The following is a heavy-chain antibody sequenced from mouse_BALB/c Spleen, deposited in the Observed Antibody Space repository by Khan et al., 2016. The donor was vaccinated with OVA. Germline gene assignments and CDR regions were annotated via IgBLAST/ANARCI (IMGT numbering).Heavy chain of an antibody. D-gene: IGHD4-1*01. J-gene: IGHJ3*01. CDR1: GYSITSDYA. V-gene: IGHV3-2*02. CDR3: ASLGPRFTF. CDR2: ISYIGST. Sequence: VQLKQSGPGLVNPSQSLSLSCTVTGYSITSDYAWNWIRQFPGNNLEWMGYISYIGSTSYNPSLISRISITRDTSKNQFFLQLNSVTPEDTATHYCASLGPRFTFWGQWTLVTVSA.